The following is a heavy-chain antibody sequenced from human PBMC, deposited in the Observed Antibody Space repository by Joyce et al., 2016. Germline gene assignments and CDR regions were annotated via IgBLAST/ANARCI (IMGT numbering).Heavy chain of an antibody. J-gene: IGHJ4*02. CDR3: TRVRGIAVTGTDY. CDR1: GFTFRTFG. CDR2: IWYDGTNK. D-gene: IGHD6-19*01. Sequence: QVQLVESGGGVVQPGRSLRLSCAASGFTFRTFGMHWVRQAPGKGRGWVAMIWYDGTNKYYADSVKGRFTISRDNSKNTLFLQMNSLRADDTAMYYCTRVRGIAVTGTDYWGQGTLVTVSS. V-gene: IGHV3-33*01.